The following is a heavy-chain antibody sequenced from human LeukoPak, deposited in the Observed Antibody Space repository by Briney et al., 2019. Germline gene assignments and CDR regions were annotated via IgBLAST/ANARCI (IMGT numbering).Heavy chain of an antibody. J-gene: IGHJ4*02. CDR2: INSDGSST. V-gene: IGHV3-74*01. Sequence: QPGGSLRLSCAASGFTFSSYWMHWVRQAPGKGLVWVSRINSDGSSTSYADSVKGRFTISRDNAKNSLYLQMNSLRAEDTAVYYCAREHGSGSYGPYYFDYWGQGTLVTVSS. CDR3: AREHGSGSYGPYYFDY. D-gene: IGHD3-10*01. CDR1: GFTFSSYW.